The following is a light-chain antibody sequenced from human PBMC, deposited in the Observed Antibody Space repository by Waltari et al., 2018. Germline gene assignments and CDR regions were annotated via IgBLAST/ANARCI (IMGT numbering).Light chain of an antibody. Sequence: DFVMTQSPDSLAVSLGEKATVNCKFSQTVLYADNNNYLAWYQQKPGQHPKLLIDWASNRQSGVPDRFIGSGSGTDFTLTISSLQPEDVAIYYCQQYFGTPVTFGQGTKLEIK. CDR1: QTVLYADNNNY. J-gene: IGKJ2*01. V-gene: IGKV4-1*01. CDR2: WAS. CDR3: QQYFGTPVT.